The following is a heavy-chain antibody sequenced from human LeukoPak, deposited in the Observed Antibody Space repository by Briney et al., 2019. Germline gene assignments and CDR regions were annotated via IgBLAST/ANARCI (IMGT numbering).Heavy chain of an antibody. CDR1: GGSISSQY. D-gene: IGHD3-3*01. Sequence: SETLSLTCTVSGGSISSQYWTWIRQPPGKGPEWIAYIDNRGNINYNPSLRSRATISIDTSKNQFSLKLSSVTAADTAVYYCARWGDGSGSYRGFDIWGQGTMVTVSS. V-gene: IGHV4-59*11. CDR2: IDNRGNI. J-gene: IGHJ3*02. CDR3: ARWGDGSGSYRGFDI.